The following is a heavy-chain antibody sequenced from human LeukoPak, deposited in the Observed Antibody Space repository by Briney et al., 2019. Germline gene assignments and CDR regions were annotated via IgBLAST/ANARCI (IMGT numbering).Heavy chain of an antibody. J-gene: IGHJ5*02. D-gene: IGHD3-22*01. V-gene: IGHV1-69*06. CDR3: ARRSYYYDSSGYPYNWFDP. Sequence: SVKVSCKASGYTFTGYYMHWVRQAPGQGLEWMGGIIPIFGTANYAQKFQGRVTITADKSTSTAYMELSSLRSEDTAVYYCARRSYYYDSSGYPYNWFDPWGQGTLVTVSS. CDR2: IIPIFGTA. CDR1: GYTFTGYY.